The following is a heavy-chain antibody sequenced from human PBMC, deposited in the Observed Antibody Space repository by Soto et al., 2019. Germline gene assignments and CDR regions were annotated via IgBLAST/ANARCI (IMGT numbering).Heavy chain of an antibody. Sequence: GSLRLSCAASGFTFSSYGMHWVRQAPGKGLEWVAVISYDGSNKYYADSVKGRFTISRDNSKNTLYLQMNSLRAEDTAVYYCAKDRLQGQSGYDIFDYWGQGTLVTVSS. D-gene: IGHD5-12*01. CDR2: ISYDGSNK. J-gene: IGHJ4*02. V-gene: IGHV3-30*18. CDR1: GFTFSSYG. CDR3: AKDRLQGQSGYDIFDY.